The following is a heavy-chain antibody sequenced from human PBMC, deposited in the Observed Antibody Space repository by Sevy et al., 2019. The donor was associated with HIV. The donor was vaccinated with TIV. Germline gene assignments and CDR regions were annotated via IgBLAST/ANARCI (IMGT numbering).Heavy chain of an antibody. CDR1: GFTFSSYW. D-gene: IGHD3-3*01. CDR3: ARETSYYDFWSGYYNAIDI. J-gene: IGHJ3*02. Sequence: GGSLRLSCAASGFTFSSYWMSWVRQAPGKGLEWVANIKRDGSEKYYLDSVKGRFTISRDNAKNSLYLQMNSLRAEDTAVYYSARETSYYDFWSGYYNAIDIWGQGTMVTVSS. V-gene: IGHV3-7*01. CDR2: IKRDGSEK.